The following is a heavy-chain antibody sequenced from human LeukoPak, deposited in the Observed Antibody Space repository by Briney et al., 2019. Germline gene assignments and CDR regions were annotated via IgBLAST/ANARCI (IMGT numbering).Heavy chain of an antibody. CDR1: RFTFSSYE. CDR2: ISRSGSTI. D-gene: IGHD6-25*01. J-gene: IGHJ4*02. Sequence: GGSLRLSYAASRFTFSSYEMNWVRQAPGKGLEWVSYISRSGSTIYYADSVKGRFTISRDNAKNSLYLQMNSVRAEDTAVYYCAAGRPVDYWGQGTLVTVSS. CDR3: AAGRPVDY. V-gene: IGHV3-48*03.